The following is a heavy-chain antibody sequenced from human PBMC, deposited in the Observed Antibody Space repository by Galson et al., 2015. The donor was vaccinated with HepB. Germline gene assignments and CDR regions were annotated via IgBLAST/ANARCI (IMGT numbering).Heavy chain of an antibody. CDR2: IRSKAYGGTT. CDR3: TRDLFPTYYYDSSGYPSWFDP. J-gene: IGHJ5*02. V-gene: IGHV3-49*03. Sequence: SLRLSCAASGFTFGDYAMSWFRQAPGKGLEWVGFIRSKAYGGTTEYAASVKGRFTISRDDSKSIAYLQMNSLKTEDTAVYYCTRDLFPTYYYDSSGYPSWFDPWGQGTLVTVSS. D-gene: IGHD3-22*01. CDR1: GFTFGDYA.